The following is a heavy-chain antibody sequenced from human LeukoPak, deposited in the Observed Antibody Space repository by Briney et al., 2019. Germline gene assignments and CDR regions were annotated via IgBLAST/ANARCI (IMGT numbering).Heavy chain of an antibody. D-gene: IGHD3-9*01. Sequence: SVTVSRKASGCTFSSFALIWVRQAPGQGLEWMGGIIPRSATAKYAQRFQGRVTITADESTSTAYMELSSLTSEDTAIYYCASGNDLFTEYLTWFDPWGQGTLVTVSS. V-gene: IGHV1-69*01. CDR3: ASGNDLFTEYLTWFDP. CDR2: IIPRSATA. CDR1: GCTFSSFA. J-gene: IGHJ5*02.